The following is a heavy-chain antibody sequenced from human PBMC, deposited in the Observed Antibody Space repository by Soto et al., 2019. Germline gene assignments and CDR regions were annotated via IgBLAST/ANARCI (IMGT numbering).Heavy chain of an antibody. J-gene: IGHJ4*02. V-gene: IGHV3-66*01. CDR1: GFTVTTKY. Sequence: PGGSLRLSCSASGFTVTTKYMSWVRQAPGKGLEWVSVIYSGGSTYYADSVKGRFTISRDNSKNTLYLQMNSLRAEDTAVYYCARSPLYYGSGPLDYWGQGTLVTVSS. CDR2: IYSGGST. CDR3: ARSPLYYGSGPLDY. D-gene: IGHD3-10*01.